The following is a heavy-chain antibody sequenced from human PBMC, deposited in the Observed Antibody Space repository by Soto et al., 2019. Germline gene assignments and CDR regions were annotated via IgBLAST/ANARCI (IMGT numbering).Heavy chain of an antibody. CDR2: IASGGGSP. J-gene: IGHJ4*02. D-gene: IGHD1-20*01. Sequence: PGGSLRLSCAASGFTFSDYAMTWVRQAPGKGLEWVSSIASGGGSPYYADYVKGRFTISRNNSRNTLYLRMDSLRAEDTAVYYCAKGDGSIIARNFDYWGQGTLVTVSS. V-gene: IGHV3-23*01. CDR1: GFTFSDYA. CDR3: AKGDGSIIARNFDY.